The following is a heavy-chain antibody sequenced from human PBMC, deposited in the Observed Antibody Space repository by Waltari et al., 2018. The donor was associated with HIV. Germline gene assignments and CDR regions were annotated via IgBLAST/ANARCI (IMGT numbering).Heavy chain of an antibody. V-gene: IGHV4-34*01. Sequence: MYGGSFSGYYYWTWIRQPPGKGLEWIGEIDRGGSPNYRPSLKSRATISRDTSKNQFSLKLTSVTAADTAVYYCARHFEYSTGWGSVYYGMDVWGQGTTAFVSS. CDR2: IDRGGSP. CDR3: ARHFEYSTGWGSVYYGMDV. D-gene: IGHD6-19*01. J-gene: IGHJ6*02. CDR1: GGSFSGYY.